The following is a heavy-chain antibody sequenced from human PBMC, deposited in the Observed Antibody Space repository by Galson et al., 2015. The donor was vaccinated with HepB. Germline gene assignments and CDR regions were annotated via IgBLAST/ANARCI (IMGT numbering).Heavy chain of an antibody. J-gene: IGHJ5*02. CDR1: GFTFSSYS. V-gene: IGHV3-21*01. Sequence: SLRLSCAASGFTFSSYSMNWVHQAPGKGLEWVSTISSSSGDIYYAGSVKGRFTISRDNAQNSLYLQMNSLRAEDTAVYYCAKSRRDGYTNWFDPWGQGTLVTVSS. D-gene: IGHD5-24*01. CDR2: ISSSSGDI. CDR3: AKSRRDGYTNWFDP.